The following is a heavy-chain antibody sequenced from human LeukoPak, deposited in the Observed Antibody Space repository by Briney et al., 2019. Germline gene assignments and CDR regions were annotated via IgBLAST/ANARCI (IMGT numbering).Heavy chain of an antibody. D-gene: IGHD5-18*01. CDR1: GGAINSYF. J-gene: IGHJ3*02. CDR2: IYTSGST. V-gene: IGHV4-4*07. CDR3: ARVRNIYGYSDAFDI. Sequence: SETLSLTCTVSGGAINSYFWSWVRQTAGKGVEWIGRIYTSGSTSYNPSLKGRVTMSLDTSKNQFSLKLTSVTAADTAVYYCARVRNIYGYSDAFDIWSQGTMVSVSS.